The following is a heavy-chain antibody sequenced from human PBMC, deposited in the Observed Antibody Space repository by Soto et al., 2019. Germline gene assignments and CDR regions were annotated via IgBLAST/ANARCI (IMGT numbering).Heavy chain of an antibody. J-gene: IGHJ5*02. CDR2: ISPSRGIS. CDR1: WFTFRVYT. V-gene: IGHV3-23*01. Sequence: LRRSCAASWFTFRVYTMDWVRRARVEGLEWVAAISPSRGISHYADSVKCRFTISRDNYKNTLYLQMNSLRAEDTAVYYCAKGRDGYRPPYHWFDPWGQGTLVTVSS. CDR3: AKGRDGYRPPYHWFDP. D-gene: IGHD5-12*01.